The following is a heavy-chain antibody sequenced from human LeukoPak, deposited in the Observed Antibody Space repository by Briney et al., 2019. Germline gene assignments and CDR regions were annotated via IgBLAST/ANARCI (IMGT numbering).Heavy chain of an antibody. CDR1: GGSISSSSYY. J-gene: IGHJ4*02. CDR2: IYHSGST. Sequence: SGTLSLTCTVSGGSISSSSYYWGWIRQPPGKGLEWIGEIYHSGSTNYNPSLKSRVTMSVDTSKNQFSLKLSSVTAADTAVYYCARDNYYDSSGPRYYFDYWGQGTLVTVSS. V-gene: IGHV4-39*07. CDR3: ARDNYYDSSGPRYYFDY. D-gene: IGHD3-22*01.